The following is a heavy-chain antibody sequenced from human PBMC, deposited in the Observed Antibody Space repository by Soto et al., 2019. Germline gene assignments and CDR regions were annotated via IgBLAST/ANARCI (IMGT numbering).Heavy chain of an antibody. V-gene: IGHV3-11*06. Sequence: DWPGGSLRLSCAASGFSVGDHSMTWIRQAPGKGLEWLSYSSSSGGYTNYADSVKGRFTISRDNAKNSLYLQMDSLRAEDTAVYFCARSSGRRHVFTFDYGLDVWGQGTTVTVSS. CDR1: GFSVGDHS. CDR2: SSSSGGYT. D-gene: IGHD3-16*01. J-gene: IGHJ6*02. CDR3: ARSSGRRHVFTFDYGLDV.